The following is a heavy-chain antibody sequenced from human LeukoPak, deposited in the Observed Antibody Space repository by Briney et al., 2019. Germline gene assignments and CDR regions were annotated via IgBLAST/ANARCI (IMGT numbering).Heavy chain of an antibody. CDR2: ISSSGSSI. CDR3: ARGSPIDY. J-gene: IGHJ4*02. V-gene: IGHV3-48*03. Sequence: PGGSLRLPCAASGFTFSNYEMNWVRQAPGKGLEWVSYISSSGSSIYYAASVKGRFTISRDNAKSSLYLQMHSLRAEDTAVSYCARGSPIDYWGQGTLVTVSS. D-gene: IGHD1-26*01. CDR1: GFTFSNYE.